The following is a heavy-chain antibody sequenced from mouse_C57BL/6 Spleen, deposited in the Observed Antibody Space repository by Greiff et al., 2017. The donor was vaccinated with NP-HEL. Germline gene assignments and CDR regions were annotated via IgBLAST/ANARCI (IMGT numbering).Heavy chain of an antibody. V-gene: IGHV5-4*01. CDR1: GFTFSSYA. J-gene: IGHJ1*03. CDR2: ISDGGSYT. CDR3: ARGLYYGNPYWYFDV. Sequence: EVQLQESGGGLVKPGGSLKLSCAASGFTFSSYAMSWVRQTPEKRLEWVATISDGGSYTYYPDNVKGRFTISRDNAKNNLYLQMSHLKSEDTAMYYCARGLYYGNPYWYFDVWGTGTTVTVSS. D-gene: IGHD2-1*01.